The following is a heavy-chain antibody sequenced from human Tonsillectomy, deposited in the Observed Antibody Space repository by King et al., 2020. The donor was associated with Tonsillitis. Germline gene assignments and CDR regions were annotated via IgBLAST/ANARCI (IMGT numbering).Heavy chain of an antibody. Sequence: QLQESGPGLVKPSETLSLTCAVSGASISSSGYYWGWIRQPPGRGLEWIGSIYYSGSTYYNPSLKSRVTISVDTSKNQFSLNLSSVTASGTAVYYCARLERWLVSYWGQGTLVTVSS. CDR3: ARLERWLVSY. V-gene: IGHV4-39*07. CDR1: GASISSSGYY. D-gene: IGHD6-19*01. CDR2: IYYSGST. J-gene: IGHJ4*02.